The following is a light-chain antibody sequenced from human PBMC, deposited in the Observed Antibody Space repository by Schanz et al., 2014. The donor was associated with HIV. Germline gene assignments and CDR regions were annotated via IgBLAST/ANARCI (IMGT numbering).Light chain of an antibody. V-gene: IGLV1-40*01. CDR1: RSNIGAGYD. CDR3: SSYTSSSPLGV. CDR2: GNT. J-gene: IGLJ1*01. Sequence: QSVLTQPPSVSGAPGQRVTISCTGSRSNIGAGYDVHWYQHLPGTAPKLLIYGNTNRPSGVPDRFSGSKSGTSVSLAITGLQAEDEADYYCSSYTSSSPLGVFGTGTKLTVL.